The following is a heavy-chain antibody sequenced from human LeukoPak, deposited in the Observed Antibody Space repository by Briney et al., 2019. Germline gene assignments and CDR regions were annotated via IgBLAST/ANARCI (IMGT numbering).Heavy chain of an antibody. J-gene: IGHJ4*02. V-gene: IGHV3-9*01. D-gene: IGHD2-21*02. CDR1: GFTFDDYA. CDR2: ISWNSGSI. CDR3: AKAGVVTAILFH. Sequence: GGSLRLSCAASGFTFDDYAMHWVRQAPGKGLERVSGISWNSGSIGYADSVKGRFTISRDNAKNSLYLQMNSLRAEDTALYYCAKAGVVTAILFHWGQGTLVTVSS.